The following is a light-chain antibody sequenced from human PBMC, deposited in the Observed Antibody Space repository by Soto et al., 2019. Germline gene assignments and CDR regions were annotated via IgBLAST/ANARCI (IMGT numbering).Light chain of an antibody. J-gene: IGKJ1*01. CDR1: QSVYSN. CDR2: GAS. Sequence: EIVMTQSPATLSVSPGERATLSCRASQSVYSNLAWYQQKPGQAPRFLIYGASTRATGIPARFSGSGSGTEFTLTISSLQSEDFAVYYCQQYNNWPLTFGQGTKVDIK. V-gene: IGKV3-15*01. CDR3: QQYNNWPLT.